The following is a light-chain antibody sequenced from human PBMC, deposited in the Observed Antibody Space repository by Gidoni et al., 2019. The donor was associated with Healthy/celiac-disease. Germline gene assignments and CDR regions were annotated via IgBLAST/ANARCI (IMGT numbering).Light chain of an antibody. J-gene: IGKJ3*01. Sequence: DIRLTQSPSFLSASVGDRVTITCRASQGISSYLAWYQQKPGKAPKLLIYAASTLQSGVPSRFSGSVSGTEFTLTISSLQPEDFATYYCQQLNSYPVFGPGTKVDIK. V-gene: IGKV1-9*01. CDR3: QQLNSYPV. CDR2: AAS. CDR1: QGISSY.